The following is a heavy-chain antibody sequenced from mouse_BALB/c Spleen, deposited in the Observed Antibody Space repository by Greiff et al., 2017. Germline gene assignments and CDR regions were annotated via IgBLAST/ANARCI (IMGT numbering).Heavy chain of an antibody. CDR3: AARGDGSRRAWFAY. Sequence: QVQLQQSGAELAKPGASVKMSCKASGYTFTSYWMHWVKQRPGQGLEWIGYINPSTGYTEYNQKFKDKATLTADKSSSTAYMQLSSLTSEDSAVYYCAARGDGSRRAWFAYWGQGTLVTVSA. D-gene: IGHD1-1*01. V-gene: IGHV1-7*01. J-gene: IGHJ3*01. CDR2: INPSTGYT. CDR1: GYTFTSYW.